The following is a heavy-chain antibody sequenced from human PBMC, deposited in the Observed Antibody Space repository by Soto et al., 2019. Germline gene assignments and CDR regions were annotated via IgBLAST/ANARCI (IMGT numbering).Heavy chain of an antibody. Sequence: EVQLVESGGGLVEPGGSLRLSCAASGITFSNAWMNWVRKAPGKGLEYIGRIRSKTDGGTTEYAAPVEGRFTVSRDDSKNTLYLQMSGLKTEDTAVYYCTTTRPGTKVFENGGQGTLVTVSS. V-gene: IGHV3-15*01. J-gene: IGHJ3*02. CDR1: GITFSNAW. CDR2: IRSKTDGGTT. D-gene: IGHD6-13*01. CDR3: TTTRPGTKVFEN.